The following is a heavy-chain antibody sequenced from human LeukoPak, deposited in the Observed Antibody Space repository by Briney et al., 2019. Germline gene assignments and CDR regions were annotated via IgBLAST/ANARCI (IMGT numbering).Heavy chain of an antibody. CDR1: GGSFSGYY. CDR2: INHSGST. V-gene: IGHV4-34*01. CDR3: ARHEHNSSWSPPGYFDV. D-gene: IGHD6-13*01. Sequence: PSETLSLTCAVYGGSFSGYYWSWIRQPPGKGLEWIGEINHSGSTYYNPSLKSQVTISVDTSKNQFSLKLRSLTAADTAVYYCARHEHNSSWSPPGYFDVWGRGALVTVSS. J-gene: IGHJ2*01.